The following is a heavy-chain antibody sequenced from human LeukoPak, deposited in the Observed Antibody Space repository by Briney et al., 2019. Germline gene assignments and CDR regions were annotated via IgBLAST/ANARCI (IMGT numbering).Heavy chain of an antibody. D-gene: IGHD5-24*01. Sequence: SSETLSLTCTVSGGSISSNNYNWGWIRQPPGKGLEWIGNIYYSGSTYYKPSLKSRVTISMDPSKNHFSLRVTSVTAADTAVYYCARGERGSDYWGQGTLITVSS. CDR3: ARGERGSDY. CDR2: IYYSGST. V-gene: IGHV4-39*02. J-gene: IGHJ4*02. CDR1: GGSISSNNYN.